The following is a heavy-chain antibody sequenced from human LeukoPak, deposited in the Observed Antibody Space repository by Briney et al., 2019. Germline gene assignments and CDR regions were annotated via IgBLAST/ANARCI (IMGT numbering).Heavy chain of an antibody. J-gene: IGHJ4*02. V-gene: IGHV4-31*03. CDR3: ARARGYSYGYPLRYFDY. CDR1: GGSISSGGYY. Sequence: SETLSLTCTVSGGSISSGGYYWSWIRQHPGKGLEWIGYIYYSGSTYYNPSLKSRVTISVDTSKNQFSLKLSSVTAADTAVYYCARARGYSYGYPLRYFDYWGQGTLVTVSS. CDR2: IYYSGST. D-gene: IGHD5-18*01.